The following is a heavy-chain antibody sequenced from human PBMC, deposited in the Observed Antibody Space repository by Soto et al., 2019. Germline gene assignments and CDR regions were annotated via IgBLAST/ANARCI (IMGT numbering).Heavy chain of an antibody. V-gene: IGHV1-46*03. CDR1: GYTFTSYY. CDR2: INPSGGSS. CDR3: ARDPPNSSGWYYFDY. Sequence: ASVKVSCKASGYTFTSYYMHWVRQAPGQGLEWMGIINPSGGSSSYAQKFQGRVTMTRDTSTSTVYMELSSLRSEDTAVYYCARDPPNSSGWYYFDYWGQGTLVTVSS. D-gene: IGHD6-19*01. J-gene: IGHJ4*02.